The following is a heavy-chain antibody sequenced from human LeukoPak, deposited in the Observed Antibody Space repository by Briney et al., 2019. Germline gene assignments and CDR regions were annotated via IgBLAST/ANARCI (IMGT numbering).Heavy chain of an antibody. Sequence: ASVKVSCKASGYTFTGYYMHWLRQAPGQGLEWMGTINPSGGSTSYAQKFQGRVTMTRDMSTSTDYMELSSLRSEDTAVYYCARDNSVEDTAWWFDPWGQGTLVTVSS. J-gene: IGHJ5*02. CDR1: GYTFTGYY. CDR2: INPSGGST. V-gene: IGHV1-46*01. D-gene: IGHD4-23*01. CDR3: ARDNSVEDTAWWFDP.